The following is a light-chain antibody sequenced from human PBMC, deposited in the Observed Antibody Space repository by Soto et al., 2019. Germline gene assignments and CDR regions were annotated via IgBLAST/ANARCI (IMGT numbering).Light chain of an antibody. V-gene: IGLV2-14*01. CDR3: ISFTTTNTWV. Sequence: QSAVTQPNSVSGSPGQSITISCTGTSSDVGSYTFVSWFQQHPGKAPKLIIYEVTNRPSGVSYRFSGSKSGNTASLTISGLQAEGESDYYCISFTTTNTWVFGGGTKLTVL. CDR2: EVT. J-gene: IGLJ3*02. CDR1: SSDVGSYTF.